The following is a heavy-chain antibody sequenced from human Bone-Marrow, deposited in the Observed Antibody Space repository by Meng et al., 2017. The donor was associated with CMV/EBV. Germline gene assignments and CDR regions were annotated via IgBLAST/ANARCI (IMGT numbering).Heavy chain of an antibody. D-gene: IGHD1-26*01. CDR3: ASGGSVFYGMDV. CDR1: GGSISSSSYY. V-gene: IGHV4-39*07. Sequence: GSLRLSCTVSGGSISSSSYYWGWIRQPPGKGLEWIGSIYYSGSTYYNPSLKSPVTISVYTSKNHFSLKLSAVAAADTAVYYCASGGSVFYGMDVWGQGTTVTVSS. J-gene: IGHJ6*02. CDR2: IYYSGST.